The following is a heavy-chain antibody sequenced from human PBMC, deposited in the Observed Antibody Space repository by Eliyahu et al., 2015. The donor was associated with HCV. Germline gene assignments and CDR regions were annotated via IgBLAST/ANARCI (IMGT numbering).Heavy chain of an antibody. CDR2: VSSDGKGT. J-gene: IGHJ4*02. CDR3: ICLGVDPPV. V-gene: IGHV3-74*01. D-gene: IGHD3-3*01. CDR1: GFSINNYY. Sequence: EVQLVESGGGLVQXGGSLRLSCEASGFSINNYYMXWVRQAPGKGLVWVSRVSSDGKGTTYADSVKGRFSISRDNAKSMLYLQMNSLRAEDTAVYYCICLGVDPPVWGQGTLVTVSS.